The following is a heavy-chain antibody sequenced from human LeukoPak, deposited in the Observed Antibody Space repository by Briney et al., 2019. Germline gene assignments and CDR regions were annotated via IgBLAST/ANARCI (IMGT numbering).Heavy chain of an antibody. D-gene: IGHD1-14*01. CDR1: EFTFSNYA. V-gene: IGHV3-23*01. J-gene: IGHJ5*02. CDR2: ISGGGGST. CDR3: AKGSGINHYHWIDP. Sequence: GGSLRLSCAASEFTFSNYALNWVRQAPGKGLEWVSGISGGGGSTYYADSVKGRFTISRDNSKNTLYLQMDSLRAEDTALYYCAKGSGINHYHWIDPWGQGTLVTVSS.